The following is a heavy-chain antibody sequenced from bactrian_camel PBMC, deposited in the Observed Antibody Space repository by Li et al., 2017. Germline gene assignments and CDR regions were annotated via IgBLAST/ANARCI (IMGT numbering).Heavy chain of an antibody. V-gene: IGHV3S26*01. J-gene: IGHJ4*01. CDR1: TYTYSTYC. Sequence: HVQVVESGGGSVQAGGSLRLTCAASTYTYSTYCMGWFRQAPGKEREGVAAIDSDGSTSYADSVKGRFTISKDNAKNTLYLQMNSLKPEDTAMYYCAAIAFISPHLCRATGGAPDATMTVENAPTYNYWGQGTQVTVS. CDR3: AAIAFISPHLCRATGGAPDATMTVENAPTYNY. CDR2: IDSDGST. D-gene: IGHD4*01.